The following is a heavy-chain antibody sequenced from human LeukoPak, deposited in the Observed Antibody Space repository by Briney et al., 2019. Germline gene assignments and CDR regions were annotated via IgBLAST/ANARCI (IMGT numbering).Heavy chain of an antibody. J-gene: IGHJ3*02. CDR1: GGSISSYY. CDR2: IYHSGST. V-gene: IGHV4-59*01. D-gene: IGHD3-3*01. Sequence: SETLSLTCTVSGGSISSYYWSWIRQPPGKGLEWIGYIYHSGSTNYNPSLKSRVTISVDTSKNQFSLKLSSVTAADTAVYYCARDLAIFGVVHNDAFDIWGQGTMVTVSS. CDR3: ARDLAIFGVVHNDAFDI.